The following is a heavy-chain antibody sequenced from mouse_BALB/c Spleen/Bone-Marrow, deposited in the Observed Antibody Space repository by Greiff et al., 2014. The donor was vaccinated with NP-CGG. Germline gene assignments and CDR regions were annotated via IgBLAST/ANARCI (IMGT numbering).Heavy chain of an antibody. CDR1: GDSITSGY. V-gene: IGHV3-8*02. CDR3: ARYYYGSSYWYFDV. D-gene: IGHD1-1*01. CDR2: ISYSGST. J-gene: IGHJ1*01. Sequence: EVQLQQSGPSLVKPSQTLSLTCSVTGDSITSGYWNWIRKFPGNKLEYMGYISYSGSTYYNPSLKSRISITRGTSKNQYYLQLNSVTTEDTATYYCARYYYGSSYWYFDVWGAGTTVTVSS.